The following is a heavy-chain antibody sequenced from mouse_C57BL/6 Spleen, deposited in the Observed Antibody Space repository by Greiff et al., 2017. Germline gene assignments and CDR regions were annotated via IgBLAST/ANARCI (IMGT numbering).Heavy chain of an antibody. J-gene: IGHJ1*03. Sequence: QVQLQQPGAELVKPGASVKVSCKASGYTFTSYWMHWVKQRPGQGLEWIGRIHPSDSDTNYNQKFKGKATLTVDKSSSTAYMQLSSLTSGDSAVEYCAISQFAGGYFDVWGTGTTVTVSS. CDR2: IHPSDSDT. CDR1: GYTFTSYW. V-gene: IGHV1-74*01. CDR3: AISQFAGGYFDV.